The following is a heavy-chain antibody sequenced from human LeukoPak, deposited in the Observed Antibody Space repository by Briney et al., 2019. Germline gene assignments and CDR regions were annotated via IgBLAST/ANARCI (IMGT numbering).Heavy chain of an antibody. V-gene: IGHV3-30-3*01. Sequence: GGSPRLSCAASGFTFSSYAMHWVRQAPGKGLEWVAVISYDGSNKYYADSVKGRFTISRDNAKNSLYLQMNSLRAEDTAVYYCARDRIAAAGTDLFDYWGQGTLVTVSS. CDR3: ARDRIAAAGTDLFDY. J-gene: IGHJ4*02. D-gene: IGHD6-13*01. CDR1: GFTFSSYA. CDR2: ISYDGSNK.